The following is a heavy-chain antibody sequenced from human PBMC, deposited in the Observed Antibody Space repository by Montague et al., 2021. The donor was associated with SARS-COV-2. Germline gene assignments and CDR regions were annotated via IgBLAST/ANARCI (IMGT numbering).Heavy chain of an antibody. CDR2: IYYSGST. CDR3: ARLYDSSGYHGYYYGMDV. J-gene: IGHJ6*02. Sequence: SETLSLTCTVSGGSISSSSYYWGWLRQPPGKGLEWIGSIYYSGSTYYNPSLKSRVTISVDTSKNQFSLKLSSVTAADTAVYYCARLYDSSGYHGYYYGMDVWGQGTTVTVSS. CDR1: GGSISSSSYY. D-gene: IGHD3-22*01. V-gene: IGHV4-39*01.